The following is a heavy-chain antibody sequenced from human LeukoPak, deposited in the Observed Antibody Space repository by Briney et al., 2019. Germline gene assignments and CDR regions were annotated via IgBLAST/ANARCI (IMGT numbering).Heavy chain of an antibody. CDR3: ARKTDSSSGDY. J-gene: IGHJ4*02. V-gene: IGHV1-2*02. CDR1: GGTFSSYA. Sequence: EASVKVSCKASGGTFSSYAISWVRQAPGQGLEWMGWINPNSGGTNYAQKFQGRVTMTRDTSISTAYMELSRLRSDDTAVYYCARKTDSSSGDYWGQGTLVTVSS. D-gene: IGHD6-6*01. CDR2: INPNSGGT.